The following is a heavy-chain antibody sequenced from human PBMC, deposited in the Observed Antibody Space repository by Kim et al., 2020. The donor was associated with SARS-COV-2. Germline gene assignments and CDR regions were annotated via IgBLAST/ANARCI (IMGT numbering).Heavy chain of an antibody. CDR3: ARATYDFWSARLYGMGAFDI. J-gene: IGHJ3*02. D-gene: IGHD3-3*01. CDR1: GFTVSSNY. CDR2: IYSGGST. V-gene: IGHV3-53*01. Sequence: GGSLRLSCAASGFTVSSNYMSWVRQAPGKGLEWVSVIYSGGSTYYADSVKGRFTISRDNSKNTLYLQMNSLRAEDTAVYYCARATYDFWSARLYGMGAFDIWGQGTMVTVSS.